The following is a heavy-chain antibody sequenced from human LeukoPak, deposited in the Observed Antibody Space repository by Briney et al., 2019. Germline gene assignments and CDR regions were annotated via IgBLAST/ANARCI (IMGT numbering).Heavy chain of an antibody. J-gene: IGHJ4*02. CDR3: ARGVEPLAANTLAY. V-gene: IGHV3-53*01. Sequence: SGGSLRLSCAASGFTVITNVMTWVRQGPGKGLEWVSVLYSDGNTKYADSVQGRFTISRDNSKNTLYLEMNSLSPDDTAVYYCARGVEPLAANTLAYWGQGTLVTVSS. CDR2: LYSDGNT. CDR1: GFTVITNV. D-gene: IGHD1-14*01.